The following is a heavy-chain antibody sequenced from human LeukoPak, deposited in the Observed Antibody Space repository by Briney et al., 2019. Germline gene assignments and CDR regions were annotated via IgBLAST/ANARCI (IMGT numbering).Heavy chain of an antibody. CDR1: RFTFGNYA. V-gene: IGHV3-23*01. J-gene: IGHJ4*02. D-gene: IGHD5-12*01. CDR3: AKGGYDYVEVGYFDY. CDR2: IIGSVPST. Sequence: GGSLRLSCAASRFTFGNYAMSWVRQTPGKGLEWVSHIIGSVPSTFYAESVKGRFTISRDNSKNTLYLQMNSLRADDTAVYYCAKGGYDYVEVGYFDYWGQGVLVTVSS.